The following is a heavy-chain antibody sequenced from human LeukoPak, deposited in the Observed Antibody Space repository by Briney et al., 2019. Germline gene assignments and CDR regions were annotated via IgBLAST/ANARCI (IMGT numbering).Heavy chain of an antibody. CDR3: ARGRQVFGVANNWLDP. Sequence: ASVKVSCKASGYTFTGYYMHWVRQAPGQGLEWMGWINPNSGGTNYAQKFQGRVTMTRDTSISTAYMELSRLKSDDTAVYYCARGRQVFGVANNWLDPWGQGTLVTVSS. D-gene: IGHD3-3*01. V-gene: IGHV1-2*02. CDR1: GYTFTGYY. J-gene: IGHJ5*02. CDR2: INPNSGGT.